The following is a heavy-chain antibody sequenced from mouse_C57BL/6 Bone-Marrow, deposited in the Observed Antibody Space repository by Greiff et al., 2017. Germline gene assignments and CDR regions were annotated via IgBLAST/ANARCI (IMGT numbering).Heavy chain of an antibody. Sequence: VKLVESGPELVKPGASVKLSCKASGYTFTSYDINWVKQRPGQGLEWIGWIYPRDGSTKYNEKFTGKATLTVDTSSSTAYMELHSLTSEDSAVYFCARLEFDGSSGDWYFDVWGTGTTVTVSS. D-gene: IGHD1-1*01. CDR1: GYTFTSYD. CDR3: ARLEFDGSSGDWYFDV. CDR2: IYPRDGST. J-gene: IGHJ1*03. V-gene: IGHV1-85*01.